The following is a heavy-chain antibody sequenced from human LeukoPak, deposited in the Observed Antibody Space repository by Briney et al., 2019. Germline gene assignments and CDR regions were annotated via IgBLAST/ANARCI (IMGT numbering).Heavy chain of an antibody. CDR2: IYYSGST. CDR1: GGSISSGGYY. J-gene: IGHJ4*02. D-gene: IGHD2-8*01. CDR3: ARARLGYCTNGVCYGLDY. V-gene: IGHV4-31*03. Sequence: EPSQTLSLTCTVSGGSISSGGYYWSWIRQHPGKGLEWIGCIYYSGSTYYNPSLKSRVTISVDTSKNQFSLKLSSVTAADTAVYYCARARLGYCTNGVCYGLDYWGQGTLVTVSS.